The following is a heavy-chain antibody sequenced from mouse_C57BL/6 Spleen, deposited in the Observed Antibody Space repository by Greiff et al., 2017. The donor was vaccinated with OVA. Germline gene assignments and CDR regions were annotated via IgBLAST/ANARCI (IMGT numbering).Heavy chain of an antibody. CDR1: GYTFTDYN. CDR3: ARGHYYGSSSFAY. D-gene: IGHD1-1*01. V-gene: IGHV1-22*01. Sequence: VQLQQSGPEPVKPGASVKMSCKASGYTFTDYNMHWVKQSHGKSLEWIGYINPNNGGTSYNQKFKGKATLTVNKSSSTAYMELRSLTSEDSAVYYCARGHYYGSSSFAYWGQGTLVTVSA. CDR2: INPNNGGT. J-gene: IGHJ3*01.